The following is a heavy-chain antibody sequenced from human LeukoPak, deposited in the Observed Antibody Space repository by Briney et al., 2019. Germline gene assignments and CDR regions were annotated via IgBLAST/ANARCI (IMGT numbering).Heavy chain of an antibody. CDR2: INHSGGT. J-gene: IGHJ4*02. CDR1: GGSFSGYY. D-gene: IGHD2-15*01. Sequence: KPSETLSLTCAVYGGSFSGYYWSWIRQPPGKGLEWIGEINHSGGTNYNPSLKSRVTISVDTSKNQFSLKLSSVTAADTAVYYCARTTKVVGDYDYWGQGTLVTVSS. CDR3: ARTTKVVGDYDY. V-gene: IGHV4-34*01.